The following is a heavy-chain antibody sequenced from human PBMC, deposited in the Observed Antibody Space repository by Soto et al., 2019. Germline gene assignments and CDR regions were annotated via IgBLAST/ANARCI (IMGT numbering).Heavy chain of an antibody. CDR2: INPNSGDT. CDR3: ARAHHFRFTDFYYYYYAMDV. J-gene: IGHJ6*04. D-gene: IGHD2-21*02. V-gene: IGHV1-2*04. Sequence: ASVKVSCKASGYTFTGYYIHWVRQAPGQGLEWMGWINPNSGDTNYAQKFQGWVTMTRDTSISTVYMELSSLRSDDTAVYYCARAHHFRFTDFYYYYYAMDVWGKGTTVTVSS. CDR1: GYTFTGYY.